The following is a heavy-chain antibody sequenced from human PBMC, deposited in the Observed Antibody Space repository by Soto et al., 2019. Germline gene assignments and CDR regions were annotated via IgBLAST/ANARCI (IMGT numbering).Heavy chain of an antibody. V-gene: IGHV3-23*01. CDR3: AKDLQWLVRSNFDF. CDR2: TSGSGGSS. J-gene: IGHJ4*02. D-gene: IGHD6-19*01. CDR1: GFTFTNYA. Sequence: EVQLLESGGDLVQPGGSLRLSCAASGFTFTNYAMAWVRQAPGKGLEWVSATSGSGGSSFYADSVKGRFTISRDNSKRTLYLQMNSLRVQDTAVYYCAKDLQWLVRSNFDFWGQGILVTVSS.